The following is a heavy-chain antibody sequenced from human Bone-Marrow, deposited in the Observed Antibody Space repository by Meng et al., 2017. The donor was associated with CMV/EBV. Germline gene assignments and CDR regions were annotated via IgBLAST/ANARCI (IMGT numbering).Heavy chain of an antibody. CDR1: GYTFSNYG. CDR2: ISPYNGKT. J-gene: IGHJ6*02. CDR3: ARELIAVAGTRGVGPGRTAHYGMAV. D-gene: IGHD6-19*01. Sequence: ASVKVSCKASGYTFSNYGIGWVRRAPGKWLEWMGWISPYNGKTKYAEKVQDRVTMTIDTSTTTAYMELSRLRSDDTAVYYCARELIAVAGTRGVGPGRTAHYGMAVWGQGNTVTIYS. V-gene: IGHV1-18*01.